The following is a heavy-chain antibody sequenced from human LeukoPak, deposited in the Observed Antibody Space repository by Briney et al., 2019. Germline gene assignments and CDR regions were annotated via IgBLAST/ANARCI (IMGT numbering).Heavy chain of an antibody. CDR3: ARGLSLWSTPPGY. CDR1: GGSFCGYY. V-gene: IGHV4-34*01. J-gene: IGHJ4*02. D-gene: IGHD3-16*02. CDR2: INHSGST. Sequence: SETLSLTCAVYGGSFCGYYWSWIRQPPGKGLEWIGEINHSGSTNYNPSLKSRVTISVDTSKNQFSLKLSSVTAADTAVYYCARGLSLWSTPPGYWGQGTLVTISS.